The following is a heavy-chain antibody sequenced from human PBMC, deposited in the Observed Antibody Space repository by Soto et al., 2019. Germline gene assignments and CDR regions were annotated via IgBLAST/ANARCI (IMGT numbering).Heavy chain of an antibody. CDR1: GDNVSNNTAS. CDR2: TYYRSNWYH. V-gene: IGHV6-1*01. J-gene: IGHJ4*01. D-gene: IGHD2-15*01. Sequence: PSETLSLTCAISGDNVSNNTASWSWIRQSPSRGLEWLGRTYYRSNWYHDYAVSVKSRITINGDTTKNQFSLHLNSVTPEDTAVYYCVRDRQWSFEYWGHGTLVTVS. CDR3: VRDRQWSFEY.